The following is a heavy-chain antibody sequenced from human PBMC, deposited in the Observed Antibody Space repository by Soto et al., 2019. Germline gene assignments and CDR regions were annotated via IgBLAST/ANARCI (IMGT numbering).Heavy chain of an antibody. Sequence: SETLSLTCTVSGGSISSSSYYWGWIRQPPGKGLEWIGSIYYSGSTYYNPSLKSRVTISVDTSKNQFSLKLSSVTAADTAVYYCARCPSQPEDYFDYWGQGTRVTVSS. CDR2: IYYSGST. V-gene: IGHV4-39*01. J-gene: IGHJ4*02. CDR1: GGSISSSSYY. CDR3: ARCPSQPEDYFDY.